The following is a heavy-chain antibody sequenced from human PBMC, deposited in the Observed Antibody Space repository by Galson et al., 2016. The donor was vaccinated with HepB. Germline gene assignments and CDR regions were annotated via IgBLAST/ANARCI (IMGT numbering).Heavy chain of an antibody. CDR2: INGAGDST. Sequence: SLRLSCAASGFTFSTYTMSWVRQAPGKGLEWVSGINGAGDSTYYADSVKGRFTISRDNSNNTLYLQMSSLKAEDTAMYYCAKDRYWNRDFDYWGQGTLVTVSS. D-gene: IGHD1-1*01. CDR1: GFTFSTYT. V-gene: IGHV3-23*01. J-gene: IGHJ4*02. CDR3: AKDRYWNRDFDY.